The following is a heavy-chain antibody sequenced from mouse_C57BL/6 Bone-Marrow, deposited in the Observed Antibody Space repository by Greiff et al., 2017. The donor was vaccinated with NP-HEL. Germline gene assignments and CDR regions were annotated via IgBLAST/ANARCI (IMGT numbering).Heavy chain of an antibody. CDR3: ARGGRPWYFDV. Sequence: VQLQQSGPELVKPGASVKISCKASGYSFTSYYIHWVKQRPGQGLEWIGWIYPGSGNTKYNEKFKGKATLTADKSSSTAYMQLSSLTSEDSAVDYCARGGRPWYFDVWGTGTTVTVSS. CDR2: IYPGSGNT. J-gene: IGHJ1*03. CDR1: GYSFTSYY. V-gene: IGHV1-66*01.